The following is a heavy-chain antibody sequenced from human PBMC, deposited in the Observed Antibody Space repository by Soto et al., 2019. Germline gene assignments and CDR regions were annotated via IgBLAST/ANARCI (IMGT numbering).Heavy chain of an antibody. Sequence: ASVKVSCKASGYTFTSYDINWVRQATGQGLEWMGWMNPNSGNTGYAQKFQGRVTMTRNTSISTAYMELSSLRSEDTAVYYCARRPTVTNYYYYMDVWSKGTTVTVSS. J-gene: IGHJ6*03. CDR3: ARRPTVTNYYYYMDV. D-gene: IGHD4-17*01. CDR1: GYTFTSYD. V-gene: IGHV1-8*01. CDR2: MNPNSGNT.